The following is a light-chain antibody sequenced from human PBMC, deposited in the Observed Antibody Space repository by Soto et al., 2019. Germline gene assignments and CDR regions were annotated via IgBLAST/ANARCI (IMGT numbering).Light chain of an antibody. CDR2: EVT. Sequence: QSALTQPPSASGSPGQSVTISCTGTSSDVGNYNYVSWYQQHPGKAPKLMIYEVTKRPSGVPDRFSGSKSGNTASLTVSGLQAEDEADYYCSSYGGSNILVFGGGTQLTVL. J-gene: IGLJ2*01. V-gene: IGLV2-8*01. CDR3: SSYGGSNILV. CDR1: SSDVGNYNY.